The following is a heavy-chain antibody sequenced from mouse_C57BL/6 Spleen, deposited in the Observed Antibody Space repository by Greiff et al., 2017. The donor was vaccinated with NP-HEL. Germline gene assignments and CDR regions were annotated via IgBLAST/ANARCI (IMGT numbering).Heavy chain of an antibody. CDR2: INPSSGYT. D-gene: IGHD3-1*01. CDR3: ARGLEGFAY. CDR1: GYTFTSYT. J-gene: IGHJ3*01. Sequence: RGASVKMSCKASGYTFTSYTMHWVKQRPVQGLEWIGYINPSSGYTKYNQKFKDKATLTADKSSSTAYMQLSSLTSEDSAVYYCARGLEGFAYWGQGTLVTVSA. V-gene: IGHV1-4*01.